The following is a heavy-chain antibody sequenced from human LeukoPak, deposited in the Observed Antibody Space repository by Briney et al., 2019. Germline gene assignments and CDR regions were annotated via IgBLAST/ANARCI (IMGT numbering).Heavy chain of an antibody. D-gene: IGHD4-17*01. CDR2: IYTSGST. CDR1: GVSISSGSYY. CDR3: ARVSYGDSYYFDY. V-gene: IGHV4-61*02. J-gene: IGHJ4*02. Sequence: SQTLSLTCTVSGVSISSGSYYWGWIRQPAGKGLEWIVRIYTSGSTNYNPSLKSLVTISVDTSKNQFSLKLSSVTAADTAVYYCARVSYGDSYYFDYWGQGTLVTVSS.